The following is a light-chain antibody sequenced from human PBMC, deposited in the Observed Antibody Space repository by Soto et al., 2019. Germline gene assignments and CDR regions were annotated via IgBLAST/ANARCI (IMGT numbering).Light chain of an antibody. V-gene: IGKV3-11*01. CDR3: QRCYTRLQGT. CDR1: QSVGTF. Sequence: IGLGPSPTTLALSPGERANLSCRASQSVGTFFAWYQQKPGQAPRLLIYDASNRATGIPARFSGSGSGTDFTLTICSLEPEDFALYYCQRCYTRLQGTFGQGTKVDIK. J-gene: IGKJ1*01. CDR2: DAS.